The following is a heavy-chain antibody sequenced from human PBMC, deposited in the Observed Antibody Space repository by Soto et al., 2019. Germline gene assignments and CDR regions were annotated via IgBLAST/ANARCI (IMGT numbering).Heavy chain of an antibody. CDR3: ARRYSSSFAY. J-gene: IGHJ4*02. CDR1: GGSISSYY. Sequence: QVQLQESGPGLVKPSETLSLTCTVSGGSISSYYWSWIRQPPGKGLEWIGYIYYSGSTNYNPSLKSRPTISVATSTNQFSLKLSSVTAADTAVYYCARRYSSSFAYWGQGTLVTVSS. CDR2: IYYSGST. D-gene: IGHD6-13*01. V-gene: IGHV4-59*08.